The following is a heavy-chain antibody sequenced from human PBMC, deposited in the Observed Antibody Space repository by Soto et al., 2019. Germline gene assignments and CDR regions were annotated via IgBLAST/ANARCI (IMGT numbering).Heavy chain of an antibody. CDR3: ARENTYYDFWSGYYMSYYYYGMDV. J-gene: IGHJ6*02. CDR1: GFTFSSYA. V-gene: IGHV3-23*01. CDR2: ISADGLTA. Sequence: GGSLRLSCAASGFTFSSYALSWVRQAPGMGLEWVSAISADGLTAYYADSVKGRFTISRDSSKNTLYLQMDSLRAEDTAVYYCARENTYYDFWSGYYMSYYYYGMDVWGQGTTVTVYS. D-gene: IGHD3-3*01.